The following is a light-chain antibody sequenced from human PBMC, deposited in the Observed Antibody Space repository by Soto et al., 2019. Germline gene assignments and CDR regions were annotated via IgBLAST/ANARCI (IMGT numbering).Light chain of an antibody. Sequence: TQSPSTLSASVGDRVTITCRASQSISSWLAWYQQRPGQAPRLLIYEASSRATGVPARFIGSGSGTDFTLTISSLEPEDFAIYYCQKRGNWPHFGQGTRLEI. CDR1: QSISSW. CDR2: EAS. CDR3: QKRGNWPH. V-gene: IGKV3-11*01. J-gene: IGKJ5*01.